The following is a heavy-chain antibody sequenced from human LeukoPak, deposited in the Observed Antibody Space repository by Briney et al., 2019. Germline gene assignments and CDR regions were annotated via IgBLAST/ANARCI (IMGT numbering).Heavy chain of an antibody. CDR2: INHSGST. V-gene: IGHV4-34*01. CDR3: ARDNWLEQLNAFDI. Sequence: KPSETLSLTCAVYGGSFSGYYWSWIRQPPGKGLEWIGEINHSGSTNYNPSLKSRVTISVDTSKNQFPLKLSSVTAADTAVYYCARDNWLEQLNAFDIWGQGTMVTVSS. J-gene: IGHJ3*02. D-gene: IGHD1-1*01. CDR1: GGSFSGYY.